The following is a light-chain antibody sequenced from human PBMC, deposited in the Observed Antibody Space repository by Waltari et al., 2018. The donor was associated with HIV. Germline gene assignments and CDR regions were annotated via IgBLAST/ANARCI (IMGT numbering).Light chain of an antibody. Sequence: QSVLTQPPSASGTPGQRVTISCSGSSPNIGRNTVNWYQQLPGTAPKLLIYTNNQRPSWVPDRFSGSKSGTSASLAITGLQAEDEADYYCQSYDSSLSAWVFGGGTRLTVL. CDR2: TNN. J-gene: IGLJ3*02. CDR1: SPNIGRNT. CDR3: QSYDSSLSAWV. V-gene: IGLV1-44*01.